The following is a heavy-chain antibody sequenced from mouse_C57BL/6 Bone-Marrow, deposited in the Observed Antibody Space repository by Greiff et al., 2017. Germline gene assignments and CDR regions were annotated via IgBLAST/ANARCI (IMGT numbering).Heavy chain of an antibody. J-gene: IGHJ3*01. V-gene: IGHV7-3*01. CDR3: ASHYGYGGGLAY. D-gene: IGHD2-2*01. CDR1: GFTFTDYY. Sequence: EVHLVESGGGLVQPGGSLSLSCAASGFTFTDYYMSWVRQPPGKALEWLGFIRNTANGYTTEYSASVKGRFTISRDNSQSILYLQMNALRAEDSATYYCASHYGYGGGLAYWGQGTLVTVSA. CDR2: IRNTANGYTT.